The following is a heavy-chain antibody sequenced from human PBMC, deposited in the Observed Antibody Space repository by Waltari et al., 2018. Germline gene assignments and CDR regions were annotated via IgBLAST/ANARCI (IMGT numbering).Heavy chain of an antibody. CDR3: ARVNTYYDYWSGSNWFDP. CDR2: IYHSGST. Sequence: QVQLQESGPGLVKPSETLSLTCAVCGYSISSCYYWGWIRQPPGKGPGWVWGIYHSGSTYYNRSTKNRVTITVETSKNQFSLKMSSLTAADTAVYYCARVNTYYDYWSGSNWFDPWGQGTLVTVSS. V-gene: IGHV4-38-2*01. D-gene: IGHD3-3*01. CDR1: GYSISSCYY. J-gene: IGHJ5*02.